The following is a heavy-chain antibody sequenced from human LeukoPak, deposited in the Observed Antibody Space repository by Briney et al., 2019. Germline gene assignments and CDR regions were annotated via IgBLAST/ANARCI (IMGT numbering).Heavy chain of an antibody. CDR2: FSGSGGTT. CDR1: GFTFSSYG. D-gene: IGHD2-8*01. J-gene: IGHJ6*03. V-gene: IGHV3-23*01. Sequence: GGSLRLSCAASGFTFSSYGMHWVRQAPGRGLEWVSGFSGSGGTTYYADSVKGRFTISRDNSKNTLYLQMNSLRAEDTAVYYCANGNRCTSPNCLGYYYFYMDVWGKGTTVTVSS. CDR3: ANGNRCTSPNCLGYYYFYMDV.